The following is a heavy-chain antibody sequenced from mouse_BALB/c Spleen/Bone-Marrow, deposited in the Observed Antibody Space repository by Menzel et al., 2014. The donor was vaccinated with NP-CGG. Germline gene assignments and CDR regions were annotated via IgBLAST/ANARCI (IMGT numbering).Heavy chain of an antibody. D-gene: IGHD3-1*01. J-gene: IGHJ2*01. CDR2: ISYSGAT. CDR3: ARGSYYFDY. CDR1: GYSITSDYA. Sequence: EVKLQEPGPGLVKPSQSLSLTCTVTGYSITSDYAWNWIRQFPGNKLEWVGYISYSGATTYNPSLKSRISITRDTSKNQFFLQLNSVTTEDTATYYCARGSYYFDYWGQGTTLTVSS. V-gene: IGHV3-2*02.